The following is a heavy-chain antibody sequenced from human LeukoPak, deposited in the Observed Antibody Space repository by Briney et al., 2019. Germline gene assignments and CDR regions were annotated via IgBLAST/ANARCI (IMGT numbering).Heavy chain of an antibody. V-gene: IGHV1-69*04. D-gene: IGHD3-3*01. CDR3: ARGLTLEWLSQTPFDP. Sequence: ASVKVSCKASGGTFSSYAISWVRQAPGQGLEWMGRIIPILGIANYAQKFQGRVTITADKSTSTAYMELSSLRSEDTAVYYCARGLTLEWLSQTPFDPWGQGTLVTVSS. J-gene: IGHJ5*02. CDR1: GGTFSSYA. CDR2: IIPILGIA.